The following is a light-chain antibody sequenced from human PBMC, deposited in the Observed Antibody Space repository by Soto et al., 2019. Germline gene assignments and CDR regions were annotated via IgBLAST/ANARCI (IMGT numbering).Light chain of an antibody. J-gene: IGKJ1*01. V-gene: IGKV3-20*01. CDR1: QSFGNN. CDR3: QQYGSSLRT. CDR2: GAY. Sequence: EIVMTQSPATLSVSPGERATLSCRASQSFGNNLAWYQQKPGQAPRLLIYGAYTRATGIPDRFSGSGSGTDFTLTISRLEPEDFAVYYCQQYGSSLRTFGQGTKVDIK.